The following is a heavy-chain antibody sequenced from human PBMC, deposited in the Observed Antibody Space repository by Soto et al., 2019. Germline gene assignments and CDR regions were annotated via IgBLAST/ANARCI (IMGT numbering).Heavy chain of an antibody. V-gene: IGHV3-15*07. CDR3: TTDARFRYYDFWSGYYTGDFGTDY. CDR2: IKSKTDGGTT. J-gene: IGHJ4*02. Sequence: GGSLRLSCAASGFTFSNAWMNWVRQAPGKGLEWVGRIKSKTDGGTTDYAAPVKGRFTISREDSKNTLYLQMNSLKTEDTAVYYCTTDARFRYYDFWSGYYTGDFGTDYWGQGTLVTVSS. D-gene: IGHD3-3*01. CDR1: GFTFSNAW.